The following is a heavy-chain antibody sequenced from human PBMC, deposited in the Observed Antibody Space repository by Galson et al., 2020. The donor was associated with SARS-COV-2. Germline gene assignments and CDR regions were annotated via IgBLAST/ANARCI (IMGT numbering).Heavy chain of an antibody. J-gene: IGHJ6*03. D-gene: IGHD6-6*01. Sequence: GGSLRLSCVASGFTFSENNMNWVRQAPGKGLEWVSSIGRSDDYIYYADSVKGRFTISRDDTTNSLFLQINSLRAEDTAVYYCARDRRPLVMYHYMDVWGKGTTVTVSS. CDR1: GFTFSENN. CDR2: IGRSDDYI. CDR3: ARDRRPLVMYHYMDV. V-gene: IGHV3-21*01.